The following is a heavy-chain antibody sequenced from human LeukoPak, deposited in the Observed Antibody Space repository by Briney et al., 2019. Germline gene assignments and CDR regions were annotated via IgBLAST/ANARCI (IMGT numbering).Heavy chain of an antibody. D-gene: IGHD3-22*01. CDR2: INPNSGGT. CDR1: GYTFTGYY. V-gene: IGHV1-2*02. Sequence: GASVKVSCKASGYTFTGYYMHWVRQAPGQGLEWMGWINPNSGGTNYAQKFQGRVTMTRDISTSTVYMELSSLRSEDTAVYYCARGLPPCDSSGYCRGYYFDYWGQRALVTVSS. CDR3: ARGLPPCDSSGYCRGYYFDY. J-gene: IGHJ4*02.